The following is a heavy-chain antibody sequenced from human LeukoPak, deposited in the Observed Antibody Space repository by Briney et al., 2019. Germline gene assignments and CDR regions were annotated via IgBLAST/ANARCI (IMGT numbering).Heavy chain of an antibody. CDR3: ARSRLRATIDYFDF. CDR1: GFTFSTYA. J-gene: IGHJ4*02. CDR2: ISYDGNIE. V-gene: IGHV3-30*03. Sequence: GGSLRLSCTASGFTFSTYAMHWVRQAPGKGLEWVAVISYDGNIEYYVDSLKGRFTISRDNSKNTLFLQMSSLRLEDTAVYYCARSRLRATIDYFDFWGQGTLVTVSS. D-gene: IGHD1-26*01.